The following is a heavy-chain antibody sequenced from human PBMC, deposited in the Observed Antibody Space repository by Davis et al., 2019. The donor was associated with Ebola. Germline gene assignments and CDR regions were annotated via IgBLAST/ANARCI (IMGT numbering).Heavy chain of an antibody. CDR3: VPGTWI. Sequence: GESLKISCAASGFTFNKYEMNWVRQAPGKGLEWISYISDSGSTTYYTDSVKGRFTISRDNAKNSLYLQTNTLRVEDTAIYYCVPGTWIRGQGTLVTVSS. D-gene: IGHD5-18*01. V-gene: IGHV3-48*03. CDR2: ISDSGSTT. CDR1: GFTFNKYE. J-gene: IGHJ4*02.